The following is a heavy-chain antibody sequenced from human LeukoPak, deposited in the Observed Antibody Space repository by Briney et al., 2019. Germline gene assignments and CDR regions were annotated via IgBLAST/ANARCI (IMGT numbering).Heavy chain of an antibody. Sequence: HWASVKVSCKASGGTFSSYAISWVRQAPGQGLEWMGGIIPIFGTANYAQKFQGRVTITADKSTSTAYMELSSLRSEDTAVYYCATTEVGATYGDFDYWGQGTLVTVSS. V-gene: IGHV1-69*06. D-gene: IGHD1-26*01. CDR3: ATTEVGATYGDFDY. J-gene: IGHJ4*02. CDR1: GGTFSSYA. CDR2: IIPIFGTA.